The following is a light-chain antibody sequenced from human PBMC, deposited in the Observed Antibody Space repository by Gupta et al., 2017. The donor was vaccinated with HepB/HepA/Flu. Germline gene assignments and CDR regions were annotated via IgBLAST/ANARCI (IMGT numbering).Light chain of an antibody. CDR1: QDISNY. V-gene: IGKV1-33*01. CDR2: DAS. Sequence: DIQMTQSPSSLSASVGDRVTITCQASQDISNYLNWYQQKPGKAPKLLIYDASNLETGVPSRFSGSGSVTDFTFTISSLQPEDIATYYCQQYDNPLTFDGGTKVEIK. J-gene: IGKJ4*01. CDR3: QQYDNPLT.